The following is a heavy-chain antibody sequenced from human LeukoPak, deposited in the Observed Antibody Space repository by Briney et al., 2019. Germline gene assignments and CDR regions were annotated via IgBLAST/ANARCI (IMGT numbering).Heavy chain of an antibody. D-gene: IGHD5-18*01. CDR3: ARDRAIYSYGYYDAFDI. CDR2: INPNSGGT. Sequence: ASVKVSCKASGYTFTGFYMHWVRQAPGQGLEWMGWINPNSGGTNYAQKFQGRVTMTRDTSISTAYMELSRLTSDDTAVYYCARDRAIYSYGYYDAFDIWGQGTMVTVSS. CDR1: GYTFTGFY. V-gene: IGHV1-2*02. J-gene: IGHJ3*02.